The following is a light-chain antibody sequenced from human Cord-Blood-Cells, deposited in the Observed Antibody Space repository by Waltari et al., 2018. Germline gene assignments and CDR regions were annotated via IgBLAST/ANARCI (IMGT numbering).Light chain of an antibody. CDR3: SSYAGSNNLV. Sequence: QSALTQPPSASGSPGQSVTISCTGTSSDVGGYNYVSWYQQHPGKAPKLMIYEVSKRRSGVPDRFSGSSAGNPASLTVSGLQAEDEADYYCSSYAGSNNLVFGGGTKLTVL. V-gene: IGLV2-8*01. J-gene: IGLJ2*01. CDR1: SSDVGGYNY. CDR2: EVS.